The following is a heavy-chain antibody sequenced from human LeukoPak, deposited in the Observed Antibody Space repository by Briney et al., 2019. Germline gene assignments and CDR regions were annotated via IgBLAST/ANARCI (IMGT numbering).Heavy chain of an antibody. CDR2: IYYSGDT. D-gene: IGHD5-18*01. Sequence: SKTLSLTCTVSGGSISSSSYYWGWIRQPPGKGLEWIGNIYYSGDTYYNPSLKSRVTISVDMSKNQFSLKLSSVTAADTAIYYCARLLTAMVTFDFWGQGTLVTVSS. V-gene: IGHV4-39*01. CDR1: GGSISSSSYY. J-gene: IGHJ4*02. CDR3: ARLLTAMVTFDF.